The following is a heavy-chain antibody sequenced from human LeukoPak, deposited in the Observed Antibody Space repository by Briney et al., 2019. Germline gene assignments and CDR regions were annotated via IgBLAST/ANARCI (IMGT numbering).Heavy chain of an antibody. CDR2: IYPGDSDA. J-gene: IGHJ4*02. CDR3: ARLSAMSIGRGGDC. V-gene: IGHV5-51*01. Sequence: GESLKISCKASGYGFTTYWIGWVRQMPGKGLEWVGIIYPGDSDARYSPSFQGQVTISVDKSISTAYLQWSSLKASDTAVYYCARLSAMSIGRGGDCWGQGTLVTVSS. CDR1: GYGFTTYW. D-gene: IGHD2-2*01.